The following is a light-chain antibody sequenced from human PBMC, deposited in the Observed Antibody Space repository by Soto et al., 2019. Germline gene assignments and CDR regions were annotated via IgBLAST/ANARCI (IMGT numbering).Light chain of an antibody. CDR3: SSFTDGNNLV. CDR1: SSDIGGYNS. V-gene: IGLV2-8*01. CDR2: DVT. Sequence: SVLTQSPSASGSPGRSVAIACTGTSSDIGGYNSVSWYQQHPGKAPKVMIYDVTKRPSGVPDRFSGSKSGNTASLTVSALQAEDEADYYCSSFTDGNNLVFGTGTKVTVL. J-gene: IGLJ1*01.